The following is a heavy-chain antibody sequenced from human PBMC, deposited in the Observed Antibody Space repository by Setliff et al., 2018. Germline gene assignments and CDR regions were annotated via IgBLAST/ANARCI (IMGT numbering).Heavy chain of an antibody. D-gene: IGHD3-3*01. CDR2: INHSGST. CDR3: RFWSGYYKNDY. J-gene: IGHJ4*02. V-gene: IGHV4-34*01. CDR1: GGSFSDYY. Sequence: SETLSLTCTVYGGSFSDYYWGWIRQPPGKGLEWIAEINHSGSTNYNPPLKSRVTISVDTSRNQFSLKLSSVTAADTAVYYRRFWSGYYKNDYWGQGTLVTVSS.